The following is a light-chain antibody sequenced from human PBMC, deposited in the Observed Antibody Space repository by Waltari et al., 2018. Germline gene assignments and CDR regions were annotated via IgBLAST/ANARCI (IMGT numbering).Light chain of an antibody. CDR3: SSFTNSGTIV. V-gene: IGLV2-14*01. Sequence: QSALTQPASVSGSPGQSITISCTGTSSDVGSYNYVSWYQQYAGKVPKLMFYEVSNRASGVSNHFSGSKSGNTASLTISGLQAEDEADYYCSSFTNSGTIVFGGGTKLTVL. CDR2: EVS. CDR1: SSDVGSYNY. J-gene: IGLJ3*02.